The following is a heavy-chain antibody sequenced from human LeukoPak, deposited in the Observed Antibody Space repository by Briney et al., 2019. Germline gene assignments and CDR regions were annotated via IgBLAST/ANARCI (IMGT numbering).Heavy chain of an antibody. J-gene: IGHJ6*02. CDR3: ARGGDIGYGMDV. D-gene: IGHD5-12*01. V-gene: IGHV3-30-3*01. Sequence: GGSLRLSCAASGFTFSSYAMHWVRQAPGKGREWAAVISYDGSNKYYADSVKGRFTISRDNSKNTLYLQMNSLRAEDTAVYYCARGGDIGYGMDVWGQGTTVTVSS. CDR2: ISYDGSNK. CDR1: GFTFSSYA.